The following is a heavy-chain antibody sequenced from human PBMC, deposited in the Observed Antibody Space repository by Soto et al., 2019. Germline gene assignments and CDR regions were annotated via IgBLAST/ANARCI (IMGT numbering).Heavy chain of an antibody. CDR1: GFSFSSYA. CDR2: IGGRGGST. CDR3: AKGGVTGYYYFMDV. D-gene: IGHD2-21*02. J-gene: IGHJ6*03. V-gene: IGHV3-23*01. Sequence: EVQLLESGGGLVQPGGSLRLSCAASGFSFSSYAMTWVRQAPGKGLEWISGIGGRGGSTYYADSVEGRFTISRDNSKNTLSLQMNSLRAEDTAVYYCAKGGVTGYYYFMDVWGKGTTVTVSS.